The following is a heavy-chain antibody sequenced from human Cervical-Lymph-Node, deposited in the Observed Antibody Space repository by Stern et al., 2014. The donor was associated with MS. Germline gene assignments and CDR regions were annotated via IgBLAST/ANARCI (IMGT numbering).Heavy chain of an antibody. CDR3: ATGAGDNWFDP. CDR2: IIRTVGTA. V-gene: IGHV1-69*06. D-gene: IGHD3-10*01. CDR1: GDL. J-gene: IGHJ5*02. Sequence: QVQLVQSEADVKKPGSSVRVSCKASGDLSWLRQAPGQGLVYMGGIIRTVGTAHYTQRFQGRLTITADKSTNTTYMELSSLRSDDTAIYYCATGAGDNWFDPWGQGTLVSVSS.